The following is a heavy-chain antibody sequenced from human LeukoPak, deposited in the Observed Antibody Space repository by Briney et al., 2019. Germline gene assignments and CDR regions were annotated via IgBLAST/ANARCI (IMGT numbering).Heavy chain of an antibody. CDR3: ARAVSGRFDY. CDR1: GGSMSPYR. CDR2: IYYSGST. V-gene: IGHV4-59*08. J-gene: IGHJ4*02. Sequence: PSETLSLTCTVSGGSMSPYRWGWIRQPPGKGLERTGYIYYSGSTNYNPSLNSRVTISVDTSKNQFSLRLSSVTAADTAIYYCARAVSGRFDYWGQGTLVTVSS. D-gene: IGHD6-19*01.